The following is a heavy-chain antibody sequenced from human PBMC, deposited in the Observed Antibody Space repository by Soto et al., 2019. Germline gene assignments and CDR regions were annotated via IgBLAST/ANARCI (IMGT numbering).Heavy chain of an antibody. CDR1: GFDFKIHA. J-gene: IGHJ4*02. D-gene: IGHD3-16*01. Sequence: EVQLLDSGGGLVQPGGSLRLTCVASGFDFKIHAMSWVRQSPGGGLEWIASISGSDGRAYYADSVEGRFTISRDNSKNTVFLQLNSLRVEDTAVYFCAKGASWFHQWGQGTPVIASS. CDR3: AKGASWFHQ. CDR2: ISGSDGRA. V-gene: IGHV3-23*01.